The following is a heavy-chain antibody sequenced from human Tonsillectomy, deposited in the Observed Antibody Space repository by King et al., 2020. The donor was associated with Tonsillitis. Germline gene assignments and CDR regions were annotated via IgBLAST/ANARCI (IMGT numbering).Heavy chain of an antibody. J-gene: IGHJ4*02. CDR3: ANVSMTMIVVAPFDY. D-gene: IGHD3-22*01. V-gene: IGHV3-30*18. CDR1: GFTFSSYG. Sequence: VQLVESGGGVVQPGRSLRLSCAASGFTFSSYGMHWVRQAPGRGLEWVAVISYDGSNKYYADSVKGRFTISRDNSKNTLYLQMNSLRAEDTAVYYCANVSMTMIVVAPFDYWGPGALVTVSP. CDR2: ISYDGSNK.